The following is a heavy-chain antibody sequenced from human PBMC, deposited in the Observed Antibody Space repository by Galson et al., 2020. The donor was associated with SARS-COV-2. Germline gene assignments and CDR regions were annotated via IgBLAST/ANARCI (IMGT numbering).Heavy chain of an antibody. D-gene: IGHD3-22*01. Sequence: GESLTISSAASGFTFSTYWMSWVRQAPGKGLEWVANIKPDGSEKYYVDSVKGRFSISRDNAKKSLYLQMNSLIAEVTAVYFCVYVGGSSGYYYYDYVMDPWGQGTTVTVSS. J-gene: IGHJ6*02. CDR3: VYVGGSSGYYYYDYVMDP. CDR1: GFTFSTYW. CDR2: IKPDGSEK. V-gene: IGHV3-7*01.